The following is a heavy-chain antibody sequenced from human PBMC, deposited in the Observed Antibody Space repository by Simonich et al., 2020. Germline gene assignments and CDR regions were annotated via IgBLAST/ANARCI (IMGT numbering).Heavy chain of an antibody. D-gene: IGHD1-1*01. CDR3: ARSTTGTTAFDI. Sequence: QVQLVQSGAEVKKPGASVKVSCKASGYTFTSYGISWARQAPGQGLEGMGWISAYNGNTNYAQKRKGRVTMTTDTSTSTAYMELRSLRSDDTAVYYCARSTTGTTAFDIWGQGTMVTVSS. V-gene: IGHV1-18*01. J-gene: IGHJ3*02. CDR1: GYTFTSYG. CDR2: ISAYNGNT.